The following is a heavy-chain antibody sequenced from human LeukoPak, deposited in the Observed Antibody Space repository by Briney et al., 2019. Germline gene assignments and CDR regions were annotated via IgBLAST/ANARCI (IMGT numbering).Heavy chain of an antibody. CDR1: GFSVANNY. CDR2: FYVGGAT. J-gene: IGHJ4*02. CDR3: ARGDGYNFFDY. Sequence: GRSLRLSCAVAGFSVANNYMSWVRQAPGKGLGWDSVFYVGGATYYADSVKGRFTISSDNSENTLYLQMKSLRAEDTAVYYCARGDGYNFFDYWGQGTLVTVSS. V-gene: IGHV3-53*01. D-gene: IGHD5-24*01.